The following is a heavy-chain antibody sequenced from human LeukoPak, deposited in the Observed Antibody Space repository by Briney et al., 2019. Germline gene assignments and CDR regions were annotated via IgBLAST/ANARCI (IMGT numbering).Heavy chain of an antibody. D-gene: IGHD4-17*01. CDR2: VYSGGST. CDR3: AIRGLNTTGDAFDI. CDR1: GFTVSSNY. Sequence: GGSLRLSCAASGFTVSSNYMSWVRQAPGKGLEWVSVVYSGGSTYYADSVKGRFTISRHNSKNTLYLQMNSLRAEDTAVYYCAIRGLNTTGDAFDIWGQGTMVTVSS. V-gene: IGHV3-53*04. J-gene: IGHJ3*02.